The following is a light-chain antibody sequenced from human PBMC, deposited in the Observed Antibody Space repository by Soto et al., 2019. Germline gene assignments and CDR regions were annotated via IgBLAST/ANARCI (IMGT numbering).Light chain of an antibody. V-gene: IGLV3-1*01. CDR3: QAWDSSTRVV. CDR1: KLGDKY. J-gene: IGLJ2*01. Sequence: SYELTQPPSMSVSPGQTARITCSGDKLGDKYACWYQQKPGQSPVLVIYQDSKRPSGIPERFSGSNSGNTATLTISGTQAMDEADYYCQAWDSSTRVVFGGGTKLTVL. CDR2: QDS.